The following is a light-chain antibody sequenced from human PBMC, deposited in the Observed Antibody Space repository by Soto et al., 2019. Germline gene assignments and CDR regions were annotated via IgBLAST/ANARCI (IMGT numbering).Light chain of an antibody. V-gene: IGLV2-18*02. CDR2: EVS. J-gene: IGLJ1*01. Sequence: QSVLTQPPSVSGSPGQSVTISCTGTSSDVASYNRVSWYQQPPGTAPKLMIYEVSNRPSGVPDRFSGSKSGNTASLTISGLQAEDEADYYCSSYTSSSLYVFGTGT. CDR3: SSYTSSSLYV. CDR1: SSDVASYNR.